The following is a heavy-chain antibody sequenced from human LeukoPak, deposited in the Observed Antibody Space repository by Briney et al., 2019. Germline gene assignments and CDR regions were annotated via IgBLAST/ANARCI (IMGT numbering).Heavy chain of an antibody. J-gene: IGHJ3*02. D-gene: IGHD6-19*01. Sequence: RAGGSLRLSCAASGFTFSSYAMHWVRQAPGKGLEWVAVISYDGSNKYYADSVKGRFTISRDNSKNTLYLQMNSLRAEDTAVYYCAREVIAVAAFDIWGQGTMVTVSS. CDR1: GFTFSSYA. V-gene: IGHV3-30-3*01. CDR2: ISYDGSNK. CDR3: AREVIAVAAFDI.